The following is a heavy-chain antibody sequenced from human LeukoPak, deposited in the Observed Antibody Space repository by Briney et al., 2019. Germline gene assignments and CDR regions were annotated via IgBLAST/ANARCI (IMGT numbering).Heavy chain of an antibody. CDR3: ARGRGMAFLADY. V-gene: IGHV3-21*01. CDR2: ISSSSSYI. D-gene: IGHD2-15*01. Sequence: AGGSLRLSCAASGFTFSSYSMNWVRQAPGKGLECVSSISSSSSYIYYADSVKGRFTISRDNAKNSLYLQMNSLRAEDTAVYYCARGRGMAFLADYWGQGTLVTVSS. J-gene: IGHJ4*02. CDR1: GFTFSSYS.